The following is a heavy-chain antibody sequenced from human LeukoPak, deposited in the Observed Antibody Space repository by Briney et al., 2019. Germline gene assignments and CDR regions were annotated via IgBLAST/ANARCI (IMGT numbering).Heavy chain of an antibody. CDR1: GFTFDIYE. Sequence: PGGSLRLSCAASGFTFDIYEMNWVRQAPGKGLEWISFISSSSNVIYYADSVKGRFTISRHNSKNTLYLQMNSLRAEDTAVYYCARDPYYYDSSGYYSWGQGTTVTVSS. D-gene: IGHD3-22*01. J-gene: IGHJ6*02. CDR3: ARDPYYYDSSGYYS. V-gene: IGHV3-48*01. CDR2: ISSSSNVI.